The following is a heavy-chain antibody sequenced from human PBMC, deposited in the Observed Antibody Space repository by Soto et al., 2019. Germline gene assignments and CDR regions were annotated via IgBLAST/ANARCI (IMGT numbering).Heavy chain of an antibody. J-gene: IGHJ4*02. D-gene: IGHD3-16*02. V-gene: IGHV3-7*01. Sequence: GGSLRLSCAASGFTFSSYWMSWVRQAPGKGLEWVANIKQDGSEKYYVDSVKGRFTISRDNAKNSLYLQMNSLRAEDTAVYYCARPGGYDYIWGSYRSEYYFDYWGQGTLVTVSS. CDR3: ARPGGYDYIWGSYRSEYYFDY. CDR1: GFTFSSYW. CDR2: IKQDGSEK.